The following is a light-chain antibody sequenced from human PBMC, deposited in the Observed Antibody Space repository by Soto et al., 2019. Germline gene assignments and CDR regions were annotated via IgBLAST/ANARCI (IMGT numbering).Light chain of an antibody. CDR3: QQYGSSLS. J-gene: IGKJ1*01. V-gene: IGKV3-20*01. CDR2: DAS. CDR1: QSVSSN. Sequence: ELVMTISPATLSVSPGETATLSCRASQSVSSNLAWYQQKPGQAPRLLIYDASSRPPGIPDRFSGSGSGTDFTLTISRLEPEDFAVYYCQQYGSSLSFGHGTKVDI.